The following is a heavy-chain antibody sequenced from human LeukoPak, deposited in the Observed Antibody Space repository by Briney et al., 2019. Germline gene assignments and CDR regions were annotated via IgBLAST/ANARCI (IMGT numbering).Heavy chain of an antibody. Sequence: GGSLSLSCVASGFTLSQYWMTCVRQAQGKGMEWVANINQDGSDKYYVDAVKGRFTISRDNAKNSLYLQMNSLRAEDTAVYYCARLGRCSGGSCLDYWGQGTLVTVSS. CDR2: INQDGSDK. CDR3: ARLGRCSGGSCLDY. CDR1: GFTLSQYW. D-gene: IGHD2-15*01. J-gene: IGHJ4*02. V-gene: IGHV3-7*03.